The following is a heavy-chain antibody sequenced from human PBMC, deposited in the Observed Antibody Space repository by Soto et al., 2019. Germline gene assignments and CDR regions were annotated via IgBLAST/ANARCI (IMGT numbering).Heavy chain of an antibody. J-gene: IGHJ6*02. V-gene: IGHV3-30*18. CDR1: GFTFSSYG. Sequence: GGSLRLSCAASGFTFSSYGMHWVRQAPGKGLEWVAVISYDGSNKYYADSVKGRFTISRDNSKNTLYLQMNSLRAEDTAVYYCAKVRYCSSTSCFTHYYYYGMDVWGQGTTVTVSS. CDR3: AKVRYCSSTSCFTHYYYYGMDV. D-gene: IGHD2-2*02. CDR2: ISYDGSNK.